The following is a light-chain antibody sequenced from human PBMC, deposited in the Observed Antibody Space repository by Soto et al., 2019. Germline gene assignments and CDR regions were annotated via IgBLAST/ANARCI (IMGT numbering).Light chain of an antibody. J-gene: IGKJ1*01. CDR1: QSISSW. Sequence: DIQMTQSPSTLSASLGYRFTMNCRASQSISSWLAWYQQKPGKAPKLLIYDASSLESGVPSRFSGSGSGTEFTLTISSLQPDDFATYYCQQYNSYSWTFGQGTKVDNK. CDR2: DAS. V-gene: IGKV1-5*01. CDR3: QQYNSYSWT.